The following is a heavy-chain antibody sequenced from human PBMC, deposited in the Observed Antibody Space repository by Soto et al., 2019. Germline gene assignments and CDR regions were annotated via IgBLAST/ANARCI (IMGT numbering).Heavy chain of an antibody. Sequence: MQLVQSGSEVRKPGTSVKVSCQASGFTFSNSAVQWVRQVRGQRPEWMGWIVVDSNKTQYAQKFEERVTITRDMSTSTAYVELSSLRSDDTAIYYCAAIISRYNWNSIHWGPGTLVAVAS. D-gene: IGHD1-7*01. J-gene: IGHJ4*02. V-gene: IGHV1-58*01. CDR3: AAIISRYNWNSIH. CDR2: IVVDSNKT. CDR1: GFTFSNSA.